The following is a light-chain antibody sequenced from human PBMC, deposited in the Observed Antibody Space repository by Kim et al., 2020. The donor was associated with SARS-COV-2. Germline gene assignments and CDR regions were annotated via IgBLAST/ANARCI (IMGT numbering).Light chain of an antibody. J-gene: IGKJ1*01. CDR1: QTITNY. Sequence: ASVGDRVTITCQASQTITNYLNWYQQKPGKAPKLLIYSASTLQSGVPARFRGSGSWTDFTLTLSSLQPEDFATYFCQQCDTSPQTFGPGTKVEIK. CDR2: SAS. V-gene: IGKV1-39*01. CDR3: QQCDTSPQT.